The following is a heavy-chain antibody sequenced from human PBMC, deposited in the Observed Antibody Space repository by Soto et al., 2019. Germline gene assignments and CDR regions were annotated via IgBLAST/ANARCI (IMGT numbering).Heavy chain of an antibody. Sequence: VQLVESGGGVVQPGRSLRLSCAASGFPFTSYGMHWVREGPDKGLEWVAIISYDGSDKYYADSVKGRFTISRDNSKNTLYLQMNSLRPEDTALYYCVGGQYYFDYRGQGTLVMVSS. V-gene: IGHV3-30*03. J-gene: IGHJ4*02. CDR3: VGGQYYFDY. CDR2: ISYDGSDK. CDR1: GFPFTSYG. D-gene: IGHD3-10*01.